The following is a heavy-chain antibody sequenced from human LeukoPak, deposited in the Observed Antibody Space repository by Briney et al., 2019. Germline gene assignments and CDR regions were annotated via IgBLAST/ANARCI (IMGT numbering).Heavy chain of an antibody. V-gene: IGHV4-39*07. CDR1: GGSISRSSYY. Sequence: SETLSLTCSVSGGSISRSSYYWGWIRQPPGKGLEWIGSIYHSGSTYYNPSLKSRVTISVDTSKNQFSLKLSSVTAADTAVYYCARDPSGSSNFDYWGQGTLVTVSS. CDR2: IYHSGST. J-gene: IGHJ4*02. D-gene: IGHD1-26*01. CDR3: ARDPSGSSNFDY.